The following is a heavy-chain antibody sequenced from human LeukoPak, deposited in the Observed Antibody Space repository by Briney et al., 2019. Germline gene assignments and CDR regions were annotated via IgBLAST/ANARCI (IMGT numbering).Heavy chain of an antibody. CDR2: ISSSGSTI. CDR3: ARIPHPDYADAQ. J-gene: IGHJ4*02. V-gene: IGHV3-48*03. CDR1: GFTFSSYE. Sequence: GGSLRLSCAASGFTFSSYEMNWVRQAPGKGLEWVPYISSSGSTIYYTDSVKGRFTVSRDNGKKLVHLQLNSLRAEDTAVYFCARIPHPDYADAQWGQGTLVIVSS. D-gene: IGHD4-17*01.